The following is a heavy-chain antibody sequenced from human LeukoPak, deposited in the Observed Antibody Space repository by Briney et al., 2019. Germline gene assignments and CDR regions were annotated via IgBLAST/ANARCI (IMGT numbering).Heavy chain of an antibody. V-gene: IGHV4-59*08. CDR2: INYSGST. CDR3: ARLNGGY. CDR1: GGSISNYC. Sequence: SETLSLTCTVSGGSISNYCWSWIRQPPGRGLEWIGYINYSGSTNYNPSLKNRVTISVDTSKNQLSLKVTSVTAADTAVYYCARLNGGYWGQGTLVTVSS. D-gene: IGHD1-1*01. J-gene: IGHJ4*02.